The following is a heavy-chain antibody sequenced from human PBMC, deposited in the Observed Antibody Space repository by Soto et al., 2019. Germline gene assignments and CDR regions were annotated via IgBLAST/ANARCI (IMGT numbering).Heavy chain of an antibody. J-gene: IGHJ5*02. D-gene: IGHD3-10*01. CDR2: INHSGST. CDR3: ARTGLWFGELGDWFDP. Sequence: PSETLSLTCAVYGGSFSGYYWSWIRQPPGKGLEWIGEINHSGSTNYNPSLKSRVTISVDTSKNQFTLKLSSVTAADTAVYYCARTGLWFGELGDWFDPWGQGTLGTVSS. V-gene: IGHV4-34*01. CDR1: GGSFSGYY.